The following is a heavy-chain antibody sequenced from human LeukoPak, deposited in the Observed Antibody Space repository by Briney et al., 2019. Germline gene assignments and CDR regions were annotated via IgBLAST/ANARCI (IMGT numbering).Heavy chain of an antibody. V-gene: IGHV3-48*04. D-gene: IGHD3-10*01. CDR3: ARDSYGSGSYYRIDY. Sequence: RGSLRLSCAASGFTFSSFSMNWVRQAPGKGLEWVSYISSSSSTIYYADSVKGRFTISRDNAKNSLYLQMNSLRAEDTAVYYCARDSYGSGSYYRIDYWGQGTLVTVSS. J-gene: IGHJ4*02. CDR2: ISSSSSTI. CDR1: GFTFSSFS.